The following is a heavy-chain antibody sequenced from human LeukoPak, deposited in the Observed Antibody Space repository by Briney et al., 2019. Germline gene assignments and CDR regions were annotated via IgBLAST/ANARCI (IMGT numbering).Heavy chain of an antibody. CDR3: ARDRRESSMPNDAFDI. D-gene: IGHD2-2*01. CDR2: IYYTGAT. Sequence: SETLSLTCSVSGGFINSYHWSWIRQSPGKGLEWIGYIYYTGATYYNPSLESRVTISIDTSKRQLSLELRSVTAADSAMYFCARDRRESSMPNDAFDIWGQGTMVTVSA. V-gene: IGHV4-59*01. J-gene: IGHJ3*02. CDR1: GGFINSYH.